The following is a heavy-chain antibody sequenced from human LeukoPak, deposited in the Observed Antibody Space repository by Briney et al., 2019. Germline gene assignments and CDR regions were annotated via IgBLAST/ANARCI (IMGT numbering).Heavy chain of an antibody. V-gene: IGHV1-2*06. CDR1: GYTFTGYY. Sequence: GASVKVSCKASGYTFTGYYIHWVRQAPGQGLEWMGRISPTNGVTDYAQRFQGRVTMTRDTSISTAYMELTGLRSDDTAVYYCASPSHYCSGGSCLSNWFDPWGQGTLVTVAS. CDR2: ISPTNGVT. D-gene: IGHD2-15*01. CDR3: ASPSHYCSGGSCLSNWFDP. J-gene: IGHJ5*02.